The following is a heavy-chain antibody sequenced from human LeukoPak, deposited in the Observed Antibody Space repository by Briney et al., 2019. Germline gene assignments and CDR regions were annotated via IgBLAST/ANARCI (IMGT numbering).Heavy chain of an antibody. D-gene: IGHD1-1*01. CDR1: GGSITTYY. V-gene: IGHV4-59*01. Sequence: SETLSLTCTVSGGSITTYYWTWIRQPPGKGLEWIGYIIYSGSTNYNPSLKSRVTISVDTSKKQFSLKLSSVTAADTAVYYCARAQLNLLVDFGMDVWGQGTTVTVSS. J-gene: IGHJ6*02. CDR2: IIYSGST. CDR3: ARAQLNLLVDFGMDV.